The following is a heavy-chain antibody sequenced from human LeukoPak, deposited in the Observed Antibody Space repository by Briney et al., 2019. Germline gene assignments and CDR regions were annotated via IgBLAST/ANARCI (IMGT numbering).Heavy chain of an antibody. CDR3: AGDKRGVRGVMRYYFDY. CDR2: LNYSGST. D-gene: IGHD3-10*01. J-gene: IGHJ4*02. Sequence: SQTLSLTCTVSGGSISSGDYYWSWIRQPPGKGLEWIGYLNYSGSTYYNPSLKSRVTISVDTSKNQFSLKLSSVTAADTAVYYCAGDKRGVRGVMRYYFDYWGQGTLVTVSS. CDR1: GGSISSGDYY. V-gene: IGHV4-31*03.